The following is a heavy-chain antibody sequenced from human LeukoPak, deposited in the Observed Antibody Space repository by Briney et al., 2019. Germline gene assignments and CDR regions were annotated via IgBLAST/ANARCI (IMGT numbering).Heavy chain of an antibody. Sequence: KPSETLSLTCAVYGGSFSGYYWSWIRQPPGKGLEWIGEINHSGSTNYNPSLKSRVTISVDTSKNQFSLKLSSVTAADTAVYYCARSVGRFLEWFHFNAYYYYGMDVWGQGTTVTVSS. CDR2: INHSGST. CDR3: ARSVGRFLEWFHFNAYYYYGMDV. D-gene: IGHD3-3*01. V-gene: IGHV4-34*01. CDR1: GGSFSGYY. J-gene: IGHJ6*02.